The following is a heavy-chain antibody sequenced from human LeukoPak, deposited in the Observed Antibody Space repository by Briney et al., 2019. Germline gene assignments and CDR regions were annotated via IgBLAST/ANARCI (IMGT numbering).Heavy chain of an antibody. CDR1: GFTFDDYA. Sequence: GRSLRLSCAASGFTFDDYAMPWVRQAPGKGLEWVSGISWNSGSIGYADSVKGRFTISRDNAKNSLYLQMNSLRAEDTALYYCAKDTSPYSSSSDFDYWGQGTLVTVSS. V-gene: IGHV3-9*01. CDR3: AKDTSPYSSSSDFDY. J-gene: IGHJ4*02. D-gene: IGHD6-6*01. CDR2: ISWNSGSI.